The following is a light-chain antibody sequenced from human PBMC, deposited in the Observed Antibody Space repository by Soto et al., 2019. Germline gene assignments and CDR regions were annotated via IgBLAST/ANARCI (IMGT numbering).Light chain of an antibody. V-gene: IGKV4-1*01. CDR1: QSVLYSSNSKNY. J-gene: IGKJ2*01. CDR3: QQYYDTPYT. CDR2: WAS. Sequence: DIVMTQSPDSLAVSLGERATINCKSSQSVLYSSNSKNYLAWYQQKPGQPPKLLIYWASTRESGVPDRFSGSGSGRDFTLPISSLQAEDVAVYYCQQYYDTPYTFGQGTKLEIK.